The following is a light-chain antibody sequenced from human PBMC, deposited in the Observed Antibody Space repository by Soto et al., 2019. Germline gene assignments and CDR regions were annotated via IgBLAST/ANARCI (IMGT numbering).Light chain of an antibody. Sequence: DIQRTHFPSPLSASVEGRGLITCRASQSFSTWLAWYKQKAGKAPKLLIYDASSLESGVPSRLSASGSGTEFTLTITSMQPDDFATYYCQQYDSSWTFGHGTKVDIK. CDR2: DAS. J-gene: IGKJ1*01. V-gene: IGKV1-5*01. CDR3: QQYDSSWT. CDR1: QSFSTW.